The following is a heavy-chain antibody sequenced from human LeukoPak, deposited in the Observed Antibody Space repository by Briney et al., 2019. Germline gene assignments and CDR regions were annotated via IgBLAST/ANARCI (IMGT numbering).Heavy chain of an antibody. Sequence: GSLRLSCAASGFTFSSYGMHWVRQAPGKGLEWVAVIWYDGSNKYYADSVKGRFTISRDNVQNSLSLQMNSLGGEDTSVYYCTSLWEVPGPDFWGQGTLVTVSS. CDR2: IWYDGSNK. CDR1: GFTFSSYG. D-gene: IGHD1-26*01. V-gene: IGHV3-33*03. J-gene: IGHJ4*02. CDR3: TSLWEVPGPDF.